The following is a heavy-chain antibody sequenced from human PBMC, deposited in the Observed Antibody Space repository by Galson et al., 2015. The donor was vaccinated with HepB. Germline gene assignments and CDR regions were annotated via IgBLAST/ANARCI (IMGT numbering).Heavy chain of an antibody. J-gene: IGHJ4*02. V-gene: IGHV1-69*13. D-gene: IGHD3-22*01. CDR3: ARDRPNVGLHYYDSSGYFYYFDY. Sequence: SVKVSCKASGGTFSSYAISWVRQAPGQGLEWMGGIIPIFGTANYAQKFQGRVTITADESTSTAYMELSSLRSEDTAVYYCARDRPNVGLHYYDSSGYFYYFDYWGQGTLVTVSS. CDR1: GGTFSSYA. CDR2: IIPIFGTA.